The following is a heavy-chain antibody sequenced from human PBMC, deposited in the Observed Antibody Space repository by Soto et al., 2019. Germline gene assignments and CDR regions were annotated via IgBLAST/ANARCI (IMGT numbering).Heavy chain of an antibody. CDR3: ARDLSVDTAMVTGY. CDR2: ISAYNGNT. J-gene: IGHJ4*02. V-gene: IGHV1-18*01. Sequence: EASVKVSCKASGYTFTSYGISWVRQAPGQGLEWMGWISAYNGNTNYAQKLQGRVTMTTDTSTSTAYMELRSLRFDDTAVYYCARDLSVDTAMVTGYWGQGTLVTSPQ. CDR1: GYTFTSYG. D-gene: IGHD5-18*01.